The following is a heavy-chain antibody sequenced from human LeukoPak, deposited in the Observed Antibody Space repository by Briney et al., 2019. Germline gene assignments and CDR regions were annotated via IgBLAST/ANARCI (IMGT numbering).Heavy chain of an antibody. CDR1: GGSFSGYY. J-gene: IGHJ4*02. V-gene: IGHV4-34*01. CDR3: ARGPLNFDY. Sequence: PSETLSLTCDVYGGSFSGYYWSWIRQPPGKGLEWIGEINHRGSTNYNPSLKSRVTMSVDTSKNQFSLKLSSVTAADTAVYYCARGPLNFDYWGQGTLVTVSP. CDR2: INHRGST.